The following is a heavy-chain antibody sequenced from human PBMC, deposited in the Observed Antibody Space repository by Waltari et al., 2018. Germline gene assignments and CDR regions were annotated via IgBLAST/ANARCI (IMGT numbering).Heavy chain of an antibody. J-gene: IGHJ5*02. Sequence: QLQLQESGPRLVKPSETLSLTCSVSGDSITSSNYYWAWIRQPPGKGLEGIGSVYYTGSTYYKASRKSRVTISVDTSKNYFSLSLTSVTATDTAIYFCARTFMVRTIRSRGWFDPWGQGTLVTVSS. D-gene: IGHD3-10*01. V-gene: IGHV4-39*02. CDR2: VYYTGST. CDR3: ARTFMVRTIRSRGWFDP. CDR1: GDSITSSNYY.